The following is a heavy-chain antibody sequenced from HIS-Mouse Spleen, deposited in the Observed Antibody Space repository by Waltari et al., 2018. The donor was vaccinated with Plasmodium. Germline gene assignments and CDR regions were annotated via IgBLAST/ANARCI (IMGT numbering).Heavy chain of an antibody. Sequence: QIPLKESGPTLVKPTQTLTLTCPFSGFSLSTSGVGVGWICPPPGKALEWLALIYWDDDKRYSPSLKSRLTITKDTSKNQVVLTMTNMDPVDTATYYCAHRPDCSSTSCYGGFDYWGQGTLVTVSS. D-gene: IGHD2-2*01. J-gene: IGHJ4*02. CDR2: IYWDDDK. CDR1: GFSLSTSGVG. V-gene: IGHV2-5*02. CDR3: AHRPDCSSTSCYGGFDY.